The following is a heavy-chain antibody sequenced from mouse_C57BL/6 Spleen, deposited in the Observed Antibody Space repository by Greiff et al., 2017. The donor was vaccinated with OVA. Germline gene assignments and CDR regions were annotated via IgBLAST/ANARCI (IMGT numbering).Heavy chain of an antibody. Sequence: DVKLVESGGGLVKPGGSLKLSCAASGFTFSSYIMSWVRQTPEKRLEWVATISGGGGNTYYPDSVKGRFTISRDNAKNTLYLQMSSLRSEDTALYYCARHPLYYDYAMDYWGQGTSVTVSS. J-gene: IGHJ4*01. CDR1: GFTFSSYI. D-gene: IGHD1-1*01. CDR2: ISGGGGNT. CDR3: ARHPLYYDYAMDY. V-gene: IGHV5-9*01.